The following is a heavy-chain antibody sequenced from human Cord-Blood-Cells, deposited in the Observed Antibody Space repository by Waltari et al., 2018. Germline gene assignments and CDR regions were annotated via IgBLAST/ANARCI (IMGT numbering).Heavy chain of an antibody. Sequence: QLQLQESGPGLVKPSETLSLTCTVSGGSISSSSYYWDWIRQPPGKGLEWIGSIYYSGGTYYNPSLKRRVTISVDTSKNQFSLKLSSVTAADTAVYYCARQPYDFWSGYYLDYWGQGTLVTVSS. CDR2: IYYSGGT. D-gene: IGHD3-3*01. J-gene: IGHJ4*02. CDR3: ARQPYDFWSGYYLDY. CDR1: GGSISSSSYY. V-gene: IGHV4-39*01.